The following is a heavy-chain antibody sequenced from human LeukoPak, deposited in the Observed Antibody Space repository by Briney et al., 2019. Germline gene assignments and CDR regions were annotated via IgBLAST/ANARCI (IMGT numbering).Heavy chain of an antibody. CDR1: GGSFSNHY. V-gene: IGHV4-34*01. CDR3: VRVPDVIARPCDT. Sequence: PSETLSLTCAVYGGSFSNHYWTWIRQTPGRGSEWIGESSHTGDITGYNPSLKGRATIFGDSSKKQFSLRVTSVTAADTGIYYCVRVPDVIARPCDTGGPGSVVTVSS. CDR2: SSHTGDIT. J-gene: IGHJ5*02. D-gene: IGHD1-1*01.